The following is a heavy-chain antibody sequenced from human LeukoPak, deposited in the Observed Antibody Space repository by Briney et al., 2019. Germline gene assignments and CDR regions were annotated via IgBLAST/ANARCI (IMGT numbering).Heavy chain of an antibody. CDR2: ISGSGGST. CDR1: GFTFSSYA. CDR3: AKDLYYYDISGLALFAFDI. V-gene: IGHV3-23*01. J-gene: IGHJ3*02. D-gene: IGHD3-22*01. Sequence: GESLRLSCAASGFTFSSYAMSWVRQAPGKGLEWVSAISGSGGSTYYADSVKGRFTISRDNSKNTLYLQMNSLRAEDTAVYYCAKDLYYYDISGLALFAFDIWGQGTMVSVSS.